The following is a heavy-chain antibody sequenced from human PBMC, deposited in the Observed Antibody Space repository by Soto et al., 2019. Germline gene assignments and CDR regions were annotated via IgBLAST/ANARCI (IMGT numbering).Heavy chain of an antibody. V-gene: IGHV4-59*01. CDR2: IYYSGST. CDR3: ARDLMVRGVRDYYYMDV. J-gene: IGHJ6*03. D-gene: IGHD3-10*01. Sequence: PSETLSLTCTVSGGYISSYYWSWIRQPPGKGLEWIGYIYYSGSTNYNPSLKSRVTISVDTSKNQFSLKLSSVTAADTAVYYCARDLMVRGVRDYYYMDVWGKGTTVTVSS. CDR1: GGYISSYY.